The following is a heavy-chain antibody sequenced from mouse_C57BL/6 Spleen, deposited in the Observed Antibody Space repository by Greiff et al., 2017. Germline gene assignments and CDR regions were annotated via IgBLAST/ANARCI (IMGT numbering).Heavy chain of an antibody. CDR2: IYPGSGST. J-gene: IGHJ1*03. CDR3: ARWYYGSGGYFDV. CDR1: GYTFTSYW. V-gene: IGHV1-55*01. Sequence: VQLQQPGAELVKPGASVKMSCKASGYTFTSYWITWVKQRPGQGLEWIGDIYPGSGSTNYNEKFKSKATLTVDTSSSTAYMQLSSLTSEDSAVYYCARWYYGSGGYFDVWGTGTTVTVSS. D-gene: IGHD1-1*01.